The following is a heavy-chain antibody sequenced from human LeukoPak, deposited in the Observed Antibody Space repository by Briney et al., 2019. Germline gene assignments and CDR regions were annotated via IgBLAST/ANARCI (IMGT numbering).Heavy chain of an antibody. CDR1: GFTVSSTY. Sequence: PGGSLRLSCAASGFTVSSTYMSWVRQAPGKGLEWVSVIYSGGSTDYADSVKGRFTISRDNSKNTLYLQMNSLRAEDTAVYYCAKAGLDYYDSSGYPVYWGQGTLVTVSS. CDR3: AKAGLDYYDSSGYPVY. CDR2: IYSGGST. D-gene: IGHD3-22*01. J-gene: IGHJ4*02. V-gene: IGHV3-53*05.